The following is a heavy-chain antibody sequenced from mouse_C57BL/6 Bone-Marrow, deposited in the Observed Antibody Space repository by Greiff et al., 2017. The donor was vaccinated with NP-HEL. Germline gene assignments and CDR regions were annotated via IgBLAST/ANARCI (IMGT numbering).Heavy chain of an antibody. D-gene: IGHD2-1*01. Sequence: QVQLQQPGAELVKPGASVKLSCKASGYTFTSYWMQWVKQRPGQGLEWIGEIDPSDSYTNYNQKFKGTATLTVDTSSSTAYMQLSSLTSEDSAVYYWARGGVYFNWYFDVWGTGTTVAVSS. CDR2: IDPSDSYT. CDR1: GYTFTSYW. J-gene: IGHJ1*03. V-gene: IGHV1-50*01. CDR3: ARGGVYFNWYFDV.